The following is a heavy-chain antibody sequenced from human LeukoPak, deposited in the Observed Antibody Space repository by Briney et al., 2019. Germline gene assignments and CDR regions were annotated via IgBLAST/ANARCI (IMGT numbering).Heavy chain of an antibody. D-gene: IGHD6-13*01. J-gene: IGHJ3*02. Sequence: GGSLRLSCTVSGFTVSSNSMSWVRQAPGKGLEWVSFIYSDNTHYSDSVKGRFTISRDNSKNTLYLQMNSLRAEDTAVYYCARDPGYSSSWDAFDIWGQGTMVTVSS. V-gene: IGHV3-53*01. CDR2: IYSDNT. CDR1: GFTVSSNS. CDR3: ARDPGYSSSWDAFDI.